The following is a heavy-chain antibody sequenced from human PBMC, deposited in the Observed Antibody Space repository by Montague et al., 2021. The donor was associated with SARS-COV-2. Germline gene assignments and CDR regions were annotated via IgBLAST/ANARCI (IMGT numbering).Heavy chain of an antibody. CDR3: ARVPSSSWYFDS. Sequence: SLRLSCAASGFTFTSYWMSWVRQAPGKGLEWVANIKQDGSEKYYVDSVKGRFTIARDNAKNSLYLLMNSLRAEDTAVYYCARVPSSSWYFDSWGLGTLVTVSS. V-gene: IGHV3-7*01. D-gene: IGHD6-13*01. CDR2: IKQDGSEK. J-gene: IGHJ4*02. CDR1: GFTFTSYW.